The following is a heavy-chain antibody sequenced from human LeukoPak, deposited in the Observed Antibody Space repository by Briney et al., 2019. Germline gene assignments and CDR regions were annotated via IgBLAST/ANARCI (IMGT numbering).Heavy chain of an antibody. CDR1: GGSISSYF. CDR3: ARELGSSTSRPIDY. CDR2: IYISGST. D-gene: IGHD2-2*01. Sequence: SETLSLTCTVSGGSISSYFWSWIRQPAGKGLEWIGRIYISGSTNYNPSLKSRVTMSVDTSKNQFSLNLSSVTAADTAVYYCARELGSSTSRPIDYWGQGTLVTVSS. V-gene: IGHV4-4*07. J-gene: IGHJ4*02.